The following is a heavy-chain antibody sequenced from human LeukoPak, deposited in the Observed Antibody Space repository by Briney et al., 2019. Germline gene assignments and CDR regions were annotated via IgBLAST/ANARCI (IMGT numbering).Heavy chain of an antibody. J-gene: IGHJ4*02. CDR1: GLTFRNYW. D-gene: IGHD1-1*01. CDR3: ATGGQQYYDY. CDR2: ITGDGSDT. V-gene: IGHV3-74*01. Sequence: GGSLRLSCVASGLTFRNYWMHWVRQAPGKGLMWLSRITGDGSDTIYADSGKGRFTISRDNAKNTLYLQMNGLSAEDTAVYYCATGGQQYYDYWGQGTLVTVSS.